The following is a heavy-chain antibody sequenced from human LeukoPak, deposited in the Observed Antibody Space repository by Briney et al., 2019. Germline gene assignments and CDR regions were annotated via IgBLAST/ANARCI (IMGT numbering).Heavy chain of an antibody. CDR2: IYYSGST. CDR1: GGSISSGGYY. J-gene: IGHJ4*02. V-gene: IGHV4-31*03. Sequence: SETLSLTCTVSGGSISSGGYYWSWIRQHPGKCLEWIGYIYYSGSTYYNPSLKSRVTISVDTSKNQFSLKLSSVTAADTAVYYCARGNTLTGYPFDYWGQGTLVTVSS. CDR3: ARGNTLTGYPFDY. D-gene: IGHD3-9*01.